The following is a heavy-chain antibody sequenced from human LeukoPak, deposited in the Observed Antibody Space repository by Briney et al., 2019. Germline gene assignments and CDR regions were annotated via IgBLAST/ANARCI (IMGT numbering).Heavy chain of an antibody. Sequence: GGSLRLSCAASGFTFSSYAMSWVRQAPGKGLEWVSAISGSGGSTYYADSVKGRFTISRDNSKSTLYLQMNSLRAEDTAVYYCAKDLVPAATRGWFDPWGQGTLVTVSS. CDR3: AKDLVPAATRGWFDP. J-gene: IGHJ5*02. CDR1: GFTFSSYA. V-gene: IGHV3-23*01. CDR2: ISGSGGST. D-gene: IGHD2-2*01.